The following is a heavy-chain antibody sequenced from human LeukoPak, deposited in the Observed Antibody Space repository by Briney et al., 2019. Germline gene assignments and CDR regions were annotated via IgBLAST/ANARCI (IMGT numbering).Heavy chain of an antibody. J-gene: IGHJ4*02. CDR1: GFTFSSYW. CDR3: ARDRNTGSSYENLFVY. Sequence: GESLRLSCAASGFTFSSYWMHWVRQTPGKGLVWVSRINSDGSSTSYADSVKGRFTVSRDNDKNTLYLQMNSLRAEDTSVYYCARDRNTGSSYENLFVYWGQGSLVTVSS. V-gene: IGHV3-74*01. D-gene: IGHD1-26*01. CDR2: INSDGSST.